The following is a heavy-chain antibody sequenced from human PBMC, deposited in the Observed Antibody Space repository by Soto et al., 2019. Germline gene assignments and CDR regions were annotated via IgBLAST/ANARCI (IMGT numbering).Heavy chain of an antibody. CDR2: ISWNSGSI. CDR1: GFTFDDYA. Sequence: VQLVESGGGLVQPGRSLRLSCAASGFTFDDYAMHWVRQAPGKGLEWVSGISWNSGSIGYADSVKGRFTISRDNAKNSLYLQMNSLRAEDTALYYCAKERASGSLDYWGQGTLVTVSS. D-gene: IGHD3-22*01. CDR3: AKERASGSLDY. J-gene: IGHJ4*02. V-gene: IGHV3-9*01.